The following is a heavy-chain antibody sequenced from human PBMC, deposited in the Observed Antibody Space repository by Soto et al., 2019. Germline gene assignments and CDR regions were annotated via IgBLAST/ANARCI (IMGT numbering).Heavy chain of an antibody. V-gene: IGHV4-30-4*01. CDR2: IYYSGST. D-gene: IGHD3-3*01. CDR3: ARVLGPDAVLGGYDFWSGYLNWFDP. Sequence: PSETLFLTCTVSGGSISSGDYYWSWIRQPPGKGLEWIGYIYYSGSTYYNPSLKSRVTISVDTSKNQFSLKLSSVTAADTAVYYCARVLGPDAVLGGYDFWSGYLNWFDPWGQGTLVTVSS. CDR1: GGSISSGDYY. J-gene: IGHJ5*02.